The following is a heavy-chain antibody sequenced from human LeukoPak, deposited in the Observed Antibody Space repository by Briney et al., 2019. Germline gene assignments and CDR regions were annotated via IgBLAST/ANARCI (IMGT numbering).Heavy chain of an antibody. D-gene: IGHD2-2*01. J-gene: IGHJ6*02. CDR2: IYYSGST. CDR3: ATGRYQLLRRYYYYGMDV. CDR1: GGSISSSSYY. V-gene: IGHV4-39*01. Sequence: ASETLSLTCTVSGGSISSSSYYWGWIRQPPGKGLEWIGSIYYSGSTYYNPSLKSRVTISVDTSKNQFSLKLSSVTAADTAVYYCATGRYQLLRRYYYYGMDVWGQGTTVTVSS.